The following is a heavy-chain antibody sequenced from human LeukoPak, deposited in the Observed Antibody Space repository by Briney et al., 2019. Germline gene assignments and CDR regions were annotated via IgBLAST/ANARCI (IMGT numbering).Heavy chain of an antibody. Sequence: PGGSRRLSCAASGFTVSSNYMSWVRQAPGKGLEWVSVIYSGGSTYYADSVKGRFTISRDNSKNTLYLQMNSLRAEDTAVYYCARDRGAAAIFDYWGQGTLVTVSS. CDR3: ARDRGAAAIFDY. CDR1: GFTVSSNY. V-gene: IGHV3-66*01. D-gene: IGHD6-13*01. CDR2: IYSGGST. J-gene: IGHJ4*02.